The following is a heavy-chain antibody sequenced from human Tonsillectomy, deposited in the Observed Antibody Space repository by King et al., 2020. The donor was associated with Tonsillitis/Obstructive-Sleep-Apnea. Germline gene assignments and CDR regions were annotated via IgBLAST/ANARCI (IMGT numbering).Heavy chain of an antibody. Sequence: VPLQESGPGLVKPSETLSLTCSVSGASISNYYWSWLRQPPGKGLEWIGYIYYSGSTNYNPSLKSRVTTSVDTSKNQFSLKLSSVTAADTAVYYCVRGGGIRGAFVDYWGQGILVTVSP. CDR3: VRGGGIRGAFVDY. V-gene: IGHV4-59*01. CDR1: GASISNYY. J-gene: IGHJ4*02. D-gene: IGHD3-16*01. CDR2: IYYSGST.